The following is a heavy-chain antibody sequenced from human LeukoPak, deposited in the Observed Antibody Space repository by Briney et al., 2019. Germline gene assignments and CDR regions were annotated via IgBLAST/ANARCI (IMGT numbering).Heavy chain of an antibody. D-gene: IGHD6-19*01. CDR2: IYYSGST. CDR1: GGSISSSSYY. V-gene: IGHV4-39*01. J-gene: IGHJ4*02. Sequence: SVTDSLPCTVSGGSISSSSYYWGWVRQPPGKGLEGVGSIYYSGSTYYNPSLKSRVTISVDTSKNQFSLKLSSVTAADTAVYYCARHAGYSSGWSPFDYWGQGTLVTVSS. CDR3: ARHAGYSSGWSPFDY.